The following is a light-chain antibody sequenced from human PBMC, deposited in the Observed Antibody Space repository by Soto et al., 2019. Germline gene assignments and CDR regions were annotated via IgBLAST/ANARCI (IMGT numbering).Light chain of an antibody. CDR1: QSISNH. Sequence: DIQITQSPPSLSACGVDRVTVTCRTSQSISNHLNWYQQKPGEAPKLLIYGSSSLHYGVPSRFSGSGSGSAFTLAISSLQPEDSATYYCQQSFTAPITFGQGTRLEIK. CDR2: GSS. J-gene: IGKJ5*01. CDR3: QQSFTAPIT. V-gene: IGKV1-39*01.